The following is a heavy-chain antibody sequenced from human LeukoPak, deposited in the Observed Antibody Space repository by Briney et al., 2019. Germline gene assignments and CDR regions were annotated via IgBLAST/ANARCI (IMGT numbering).Heavy chain of an antibody. CDR1: GFTFSSYG. Sequence: PGGSLSLSCAASGFTFSSYGMLGVRQAPGKGVEGVAVISYEGSNKYYADSVKGRFTISRDNSKNTLYLQMNSLRAEDTAVYYCAKDRAAAGEIDYWGQGTLVTVSS. D-gene: IGHD6-13*01. CDR2: ISYEGSNK. V-gene: IGHV3-30*18. J-gene: IGHJ4*02. CDR3: AKDRAAAGEIDY.